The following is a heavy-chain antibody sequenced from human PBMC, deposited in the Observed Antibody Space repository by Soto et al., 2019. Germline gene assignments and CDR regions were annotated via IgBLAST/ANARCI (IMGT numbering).Heavy chain of an antibody. CDR3: ARDRSFSSGFDY. D-gene: IGHD6-19*01. V-gene: IGHV3-53*01. J-gene: IGHJ4*02. CDR1: GFTVSSNY. Sequence: GGSLRLSCAASGFTVSSNYMGWVRQAPGKGLEWVSVIYSGGTTYYADSVKGRFTISRDNSKNTVYLQMNSLRAEDTAVYYCARDRSFSSGFDYWGQGALVTVSS. CDR2: IYSGGTT.